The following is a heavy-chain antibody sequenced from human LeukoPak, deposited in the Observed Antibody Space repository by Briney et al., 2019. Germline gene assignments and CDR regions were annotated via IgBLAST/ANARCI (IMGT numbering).Heavy chain of an antibody. CDR3: AKDVVGSGWYYYYGMDV. D-gene: IGHD6-19*01. J-gene: IGHJ6*04. Sequence: GGSLRVSCAASGFTFSSYAVSWVRQAPGKGLEWVSAISGSGGSAYYADSVKGRFTISRDNSKNTLYLQMNSLRAEDTAVYYCAKDVVGSGWYYYYGMDVWGKGTKVTASS. CDR1: GFTFSSYA. CDR2: ISGSGGSA. V-gene: IGHV3-23*01.